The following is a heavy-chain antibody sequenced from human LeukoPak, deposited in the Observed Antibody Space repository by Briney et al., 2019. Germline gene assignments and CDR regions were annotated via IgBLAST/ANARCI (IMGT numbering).Heavy chain of an antibody. CDR1: GYTFIRNG. V-gene: IGHV1-18*01. CDR3: ARLYLPATRFDY. J-gene: IGHJ4*02. CDR2: ISPYNENR. Sequence: GASVKVSCKASGYTFIRNGISWVRQAPGQGLEWMGWISPYNENRKYLQKLQGRVTLSTDTSTSTAYMELRSLTSDDTAVYYCARLYLPATRFDYWGQGTLVTVSS. D-gene: IGHD5-24*01.